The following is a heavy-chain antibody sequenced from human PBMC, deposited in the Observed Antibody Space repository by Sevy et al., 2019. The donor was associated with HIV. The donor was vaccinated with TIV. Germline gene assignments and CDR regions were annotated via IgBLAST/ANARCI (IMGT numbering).Heavy chain of an antibody. CDR1: GYRFTDYY. CDR2: INPNSDVT. V-gene: IGHV1-2*02. D-gene: IGHD1-26*01. J-gene: IGHJ4*01. CDR3: ARDQEFCRTTTFYSGLDH. Sequence: ASVKVSCETSGYRFTDYYIHWVRQAPGQGLEWMGWINPNSDVTKSAKKFQDRVIMTKDTSISTVLKELRGLTFDDSAAYYCARDQEFCRTTTFYSGLDHWGHGTLVTVSS.